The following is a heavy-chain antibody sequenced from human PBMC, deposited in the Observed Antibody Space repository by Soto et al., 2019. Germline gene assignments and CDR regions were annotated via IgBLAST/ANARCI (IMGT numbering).Heavy chain of an antibody. J-gene: IGHJ4*02. CDR2: IYHSGST. CDR3: ARDRPGDDTTLFDS. D-gene: IGHD1-26*01. Sequence: QVQLQESGPGLVKPSGTLSLTCIVSGYSISSNNCWSWVRQSPGKGLEWIGEIYHSGSTNYNPSLKSRVTISVDNSKNQFAMNWTSVTAADTAMYYCARDRPGDDTTLFDSWSKGTLVTGSS. CDR1: GYSISSNNC. V-gene: IGHV4-4*02.